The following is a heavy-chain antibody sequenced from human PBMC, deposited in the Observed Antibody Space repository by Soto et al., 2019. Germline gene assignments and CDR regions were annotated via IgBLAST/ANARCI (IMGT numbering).Heavy chain of an antibody. V-gene: IGHV1-69*06. D-gene: IGHD1-26*01. CDR1: GGTFSTYS. CDR2: IIPIFGTA. CDR3: ASSSGNNYGVGTNHSFDY. J-gene: IGHJ4*02. Sequence: QVQLVQSGAEVKKPGSSVKVSCKTSGGTFSTYSIVWVRQAPGEGLEWMGGIIPIFGTANYAQKFQDRVTITADKSTNTAVMELSSLKSEDTAMYYCASSSGNNYGVGTNHSFDYWGQGTLVTVSS.